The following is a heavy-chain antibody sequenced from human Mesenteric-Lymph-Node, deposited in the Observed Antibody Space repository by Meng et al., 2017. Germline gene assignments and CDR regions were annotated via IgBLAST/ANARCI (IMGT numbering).Heavy chain of an antibody. D-gene: IGHD6-25*01. CDR1: RASVSSTSAA. CDR2: TYFRSKWYN. Sequence: QVQLLQSGPVCVPPSHTLSLPCALSRASVSSTSAAWNWIRQSPSRGLEWLGRTYFRSKWYNDYAVSVKGRIAINPDTSKNQFSLQLNSVTPEDTAVYYCARDPAAFDFWGQGILVTVSS. CDR3: ARDPAAFDF. V-gene: IGHV6-1*01. J-gene: IGHJ4*02.